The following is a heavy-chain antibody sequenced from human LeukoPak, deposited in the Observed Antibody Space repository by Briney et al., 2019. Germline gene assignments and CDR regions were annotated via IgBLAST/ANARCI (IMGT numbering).Heavy chain of an antibody. CDR1: GFTFSSYA. D-gene: IGHD3-10*01. J-gene: IGHJ6*03. V-gene: IGHV3-21*01. Sequence: GGSLRLSCAAPGFTFSSYAMNWVRQAPGKGLEWVSSITTSGSYIYYADSVKGRFTISRDNAKHSLYLQMNSLRAEDTAVYFCARGRNYYGSRSFSSDYYYYYMDVWGKGTTVTVSS. CDR3: ARGRNYYGSRSFSSDYYYYYMDV. CDR2: ITTSGSYI.